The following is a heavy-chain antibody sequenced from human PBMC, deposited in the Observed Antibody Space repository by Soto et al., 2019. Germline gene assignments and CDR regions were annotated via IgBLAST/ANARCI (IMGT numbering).Heavy chain of an antibody. J-gene: IGHJ4*02. V-gene: IGHV3-23*01. CDR3: AELVGAADF. Sequence: EVQLLESGSGLVQPGGSLRLSCAASGFTFRSYAMGWVRQAPGKGLEWVSGISGNGDDTYYTDSVKGRFTISRDNSKNTLYLQMNSLRAEDTAVYYCAELVGAADFGGQGTLVTVSS. D-gene: IGHD1-26*01. CDR1: GFTFRSYA. CDR2: ISGNGDDT.